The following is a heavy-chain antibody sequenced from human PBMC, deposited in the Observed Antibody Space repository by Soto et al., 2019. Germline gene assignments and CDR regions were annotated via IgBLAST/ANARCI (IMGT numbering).Heavy chain of an antibody. Sequence: KTSETLSLTCTVSRGSMKSYYWSWIRQSPGRGLEWLGYISDSGSTSYNPSLKSRITISIDTSKNHFSLQLTSLTAADTAVYYCARDQVGFDYWGQGTLVTVSS. J-gene: IGHJ4*02. CDR2: ISDSGST. CDR1: RGSMKSYY. V-gene: IGHV4-59*13. CDR3: ARDQVGFDY.